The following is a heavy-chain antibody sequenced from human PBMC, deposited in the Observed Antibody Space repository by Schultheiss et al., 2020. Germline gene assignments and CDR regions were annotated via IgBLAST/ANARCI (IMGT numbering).Heavy chain of an antibody. CDR1: GFTFSTYA. D-gene: IGHD4-17*01. J-gene: IGHJ4*02. Sequence: GGSLRLSCAASGFTFSTYAMSWVRQAPGKGLEWVSTVTGNDGSAFYGDSVRGRFTISRDNFNNTVHLQLDSLRPDDTAVYFCARAYDYGDPDYWGQGTLVTVSS. V-gene: IGHV3-23*02. CDR2: VTGNDGSA. CDR3: ARAYDYGDPDY.